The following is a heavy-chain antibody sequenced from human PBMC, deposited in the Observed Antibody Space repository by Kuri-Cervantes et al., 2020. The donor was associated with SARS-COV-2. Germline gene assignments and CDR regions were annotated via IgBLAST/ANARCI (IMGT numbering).Heavy chain of an antibody. CDR2: ISSSSSYT. CDR1: GFTFSDYY. V-gene: IGHV3-11*06. J-gene: IGHJ6*02. Sequence: GESLKISCAASGFTFSDYYMSWIRQAPGKGLEWVSYISSSSSYTNYADSVKGRFTISRDSAKNSLYLQMNSLRAEDTAVYYCARDPGPKAHYGMDVWGQGTTVTVSS. CDR3: ARDPGPKAHYGMDV.